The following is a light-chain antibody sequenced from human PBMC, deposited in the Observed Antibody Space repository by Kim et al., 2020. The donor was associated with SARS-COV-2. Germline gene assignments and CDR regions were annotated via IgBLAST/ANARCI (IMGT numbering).Light chain of an antibody. CDR2: RNN. Sequence: HTATLTCTGNSKNVGSQGAVWLQQHQGHPPKLLFYRNNNRPSGISERLSASRSGNTASLTITGLQPEDEADYYCSAWDSSLNAVVFGGGTQLTVL. CDR3: SAWDSSLNAVV. CDR1: SKNVGSQG. J-gene: IGLJ2*01. V-gene: IGLV10-54*01.